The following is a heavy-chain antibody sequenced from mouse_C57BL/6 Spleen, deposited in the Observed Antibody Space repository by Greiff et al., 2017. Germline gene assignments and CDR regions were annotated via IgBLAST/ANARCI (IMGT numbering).Heavy chain of an antibody. CDR3: ARLNYGNYYFDY. J-gene: IGHJ2*01. Sequence: QVQLQQPGAELVKPGASVKLSCKASGYTFTSYWMHWVKQRPGQGLEWIGMIHPNSGSTNYNEKFKSKATLTVDKSSSTAYMQLISLTSEDSAVYYCARLNYGNYYFDYWGQGTTLTVSS. V-gene: IGHV1-64*01. CDR1: GYTFTSYW. CDR2: IHPNSGST. D-gene: IGHD2-1*01.